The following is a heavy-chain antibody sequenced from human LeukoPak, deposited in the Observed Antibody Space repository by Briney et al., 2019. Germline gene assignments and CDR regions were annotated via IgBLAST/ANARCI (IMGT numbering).Heavy chain of an antibody. D-gene: IGHD3-22*01. CDR1: GGSISSSSSY. CDR3: ARHYYDSSGSAYYFDY. CDR2: IRYSGKT. Sequence: PSETLSLTRTVSGGSISSSSSYWGWIRQPPGKGLEWIGSIRYSGKTYYNPSLKIRVTMSMDTSKNQFSLRLSSVTAADTAVYSCARHYYDSSGSAYYFDYWGQGTLVTVSS. V-gene: IGHV4-39*01. J-gene: IGHJ4*02.